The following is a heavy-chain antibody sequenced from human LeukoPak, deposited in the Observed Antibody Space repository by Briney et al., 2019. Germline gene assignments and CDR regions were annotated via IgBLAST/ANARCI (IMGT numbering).Heavy chain of an antibody. V-gene: IGHV3-53*05. CDR1: GFTVSSNY. J-gene: IGHJ4*02. CDR3: AKEANEGSSGYHYVY. D-gene: IGHD3-22*01. CDR2: IYSGGST. Sequence: PGGSLRLSCAASGFTVSSNYMSWVRQAPGKGLEWVSVIYSGGSTYYADSVKGRFTISRDNSKNTLYLQMNSLRAEDTAVYYCAKEANEGSSGYHYVYWGQGTLVTVSS.